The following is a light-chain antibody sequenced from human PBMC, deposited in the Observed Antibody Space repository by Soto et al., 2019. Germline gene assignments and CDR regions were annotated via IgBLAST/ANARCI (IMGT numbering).Light chain of an antibody. CDR3: QQHYTTPFS. V-gene: IGKV4-1*01. CDR2: WTS. J-gene: IGKJ2*01. CDR1: QSVLKSSNNKNY. Sequence: DMVMTQSPDSLAVSLGERATINCKSSQSVLKSSNNKNYLAWYQQKPGQPPKLPIYWTSTRESGVPDRFSGSGSETDFTLTISRLQAEDVAVYYSQQHYTTPFSFGQGTKLEIK.